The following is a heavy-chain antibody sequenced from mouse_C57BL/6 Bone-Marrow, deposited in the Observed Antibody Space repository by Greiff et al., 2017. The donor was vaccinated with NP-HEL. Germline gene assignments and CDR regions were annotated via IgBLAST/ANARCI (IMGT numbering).Heavy chain of an antibody. CDR3: ARGTSYGSTPFAY. CDR1: GFTFSDYY. D-gene: IGHD1-1*01. Sequence: DVMLVESEGGLVQPGSSMKLSCTASGFTFSDYYMAWVRQVPEKGLEWVANINYDGSSTYYLDSLKSRFIISRDNAKNILYLQMSSLKSEDTATYYCARGTSYGSTPFAYWGQGTLVTVSA. V-gene: IGHV5-16*01. CDR2: INYDGSST. J-gene: IGHJ3*01.